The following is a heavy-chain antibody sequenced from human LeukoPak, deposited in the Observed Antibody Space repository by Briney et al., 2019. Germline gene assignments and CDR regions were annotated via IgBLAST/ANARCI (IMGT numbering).Heavy chain of an antibody. Sequence: GGSLRLSCAASGFTFSSYAMHWVRQAPGKGLEWVAVISYDGSNKYYADSVKGRFTISRDNSKNTLYLQMNSLRAEDTAVYYCARDRYYDSSGYTQPSAGGFDPWGQGTLVTVSS. D-gene: IGHD3-22*01. CDR1: GFTFSSYA. CDR3: ARDRYYDSSGYTQPSAGGFDP. V-gene: IGHV3-30*04. J-gene: IGHJ5*02. CDR2: ISYDGSNK.